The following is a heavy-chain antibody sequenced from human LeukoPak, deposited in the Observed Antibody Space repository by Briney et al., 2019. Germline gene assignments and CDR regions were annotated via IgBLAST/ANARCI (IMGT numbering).Heavy chain of an antibody. CDR3: ARGGSIAAAGTGYFFDY. D-gene: IGHD6-13*01. CDR2: IYYSGST. CDR1: GGSISSYY. J-gene: IGHJ4*02. Sequence: PSETLSLTCTVSGGSISSYYWSWIRQPPGKGLEWIGYIYYSGSTSYNPSLKSRVTISVDTSRNQFSLRLSSVTAADTAVYYCARGGSIAAAGTGYFFDYWGQGTLVTVSS. V-gene: IGHV4-59*12.